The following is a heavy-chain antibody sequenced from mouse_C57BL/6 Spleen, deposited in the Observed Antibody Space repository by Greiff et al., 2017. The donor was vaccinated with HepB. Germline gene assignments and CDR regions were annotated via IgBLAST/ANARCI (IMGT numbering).Heavy chain of an antibody. D-gene: IGHD2-1*01. CDR2: INPSNGGT. CDR1: GYTFTSYW. CDR3: TRGNYGNSGCFAY. J-gene: IGHJ3*01. Sequence: QVQLQQPGTELVKPGASVKLSCKASGYTFTSYWMHWVKQRPGQGLEWIGNINPSNGGTNYNEKFKSKATLTVDKSSNTAYMQLSSLASEDSAVYVCTRGNYGNSGCFAYWGQGTLVTVSA. V-gene: IGHV1-53*01.